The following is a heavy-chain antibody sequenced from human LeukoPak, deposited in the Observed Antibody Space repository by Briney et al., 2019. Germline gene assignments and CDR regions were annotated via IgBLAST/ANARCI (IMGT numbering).Heavy chain of an antibody. CDR3: AREGAGTVNAFDI. V-gene: IGHV3-21*04. CDR2: ISSSSSYI. D-gene: IGHD6-19*01. J-gene: IGHJ3*02. Sequence: PGGSLRLSCAASGFTFSSYSMNWVRQAPGKGLEWVSSISSSSSYIYYADSVKGRFTISRDNAKNSLYLQMNSLRAEDTAVYYCAREGAGTVNAFDIWGQGTMVTVSS. CDR1: GFTFSSYS.